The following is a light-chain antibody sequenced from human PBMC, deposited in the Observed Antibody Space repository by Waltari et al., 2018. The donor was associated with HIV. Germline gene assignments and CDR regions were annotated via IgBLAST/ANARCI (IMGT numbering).Light chain of an antibody. CDR1: SSDIGGYNY. CDR2: EVT. CDR3: SSFAPTNKFYVL. Sequence: QSTLTQPPSASGSPGQSVTIPCTGTSSDIGGYNYVSWYQQHPGKAPKLSMTEVTKRPSGVPDRFSGSKSGNTASLTVSGLQADDEALYYCSSFAPTNKFYVLFGGGTTLTVL. V-gene: IGLV2-8*01. J-gene: IGLJ2*01.